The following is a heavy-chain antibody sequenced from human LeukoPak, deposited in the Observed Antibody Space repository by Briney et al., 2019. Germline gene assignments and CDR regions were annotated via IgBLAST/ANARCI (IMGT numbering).Heavy chain of an antibody. V-gene: IGHV3-7*03. J-gene: IGHJ4*02. Sequence: GGSLRLSCAASGFTFSDYWISWVRQAPGKGLDWVAHINPDGGQRSYVASVEGRFTISRDSSKNTLYLQMNSLRAEDTAVYYCARGISVMIVAPGYWGQGTLVTVSS. CDR1: GFTFSDYW. CDR2: INPDGGQR. CDR3: ARGISVMIVAPGY. D-gene: IGHD3-22*01.